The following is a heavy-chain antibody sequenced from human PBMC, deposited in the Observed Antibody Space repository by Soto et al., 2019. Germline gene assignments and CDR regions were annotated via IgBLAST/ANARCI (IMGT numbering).Heavy chain of an antibody. CDR3: ARDYSGTWYDS. V-gene: IGHV1-18*01. CDR2: IIVYDGNT. D-gene: IGHD6-13*01. Sequence: ASVKVSCKASGYTFTSYGISWVRQAPGQGLEWMGWIIVYDGNTNYARNLQGRVTMTTDTSTNTAYMELRSLTSDDTAVYYCARDYSGTWYDSWGQGTLVTVSS. CDR1: GYTFTSYG. J-gene: IGHJ5*01.